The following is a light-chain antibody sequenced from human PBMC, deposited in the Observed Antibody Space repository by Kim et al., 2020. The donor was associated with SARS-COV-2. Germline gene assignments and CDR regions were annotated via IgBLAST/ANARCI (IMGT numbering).Light chain of an antibody. Sequence: PGKTDGITCGGNSIGSKSVHWYQRKPGQAPVLVISYDSDRPSGSPERFSGSNSGNTATLTINRVETEDEADYYCQVWDSSSDHRVVFGGGTQLTVL. CDR2: YDS. J-gene: IGLJ2*01. CDR3: QVWDSSSDHRVV. V-gene: IGLV3-21*04. CDR1: SIGSKS.